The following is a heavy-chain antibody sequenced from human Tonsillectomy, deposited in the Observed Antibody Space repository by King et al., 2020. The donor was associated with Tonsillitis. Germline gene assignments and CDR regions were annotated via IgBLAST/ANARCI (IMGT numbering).Heavy chain of an antibody. D-gene: IGHD3-22*01. CDR2: ISYDGNNK. J-gene: IGHJ4*02. CDR1: GFSFSSYG. Sequence: VQLVESGGGVVQPGRSLRLSCAASGFSFSSYGMHWVRQAPGKGLEWVAVISYDGNNKYYADSVKGRFTISRDNSKSTLFLRMDSLRAEDTAVYYCARGDDSSGYYWSCDYWGQGTLVTVSS. CDR3: ARGDDSSGYYWSCDY. V-gene: IGHV3-33*05.